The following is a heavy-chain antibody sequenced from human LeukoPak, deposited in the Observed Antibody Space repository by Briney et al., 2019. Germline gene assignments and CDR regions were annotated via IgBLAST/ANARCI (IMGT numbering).Heavy chain of an antibody. CDR2: INPNSGGT. Sequence: ASVKLSCKASGYIFTGYYMHWVRQAPGQGLEWMGWINPNSGGTKYAQKFQGRVTMTRDTTISTAYMELSRLGSDDTALYYCASQQLQWRESYYFDDWGQGTLVTVSS. D-gene: IGHD1-1*01. J-gene: IGHJ4*02. V-gene: IGHV1-2*02. CDR3: ASQQLQWRESYYFDD. CDR1: GYIFTGYY.